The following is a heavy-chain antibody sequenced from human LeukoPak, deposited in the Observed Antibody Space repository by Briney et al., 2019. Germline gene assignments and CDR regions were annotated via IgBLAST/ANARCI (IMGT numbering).Heavy chain of an antibody. CDR2: ISYDGSNK. D-gene: IGHD2-15*01. Sequence: PSGGSLRLSCAASGFTFRNYAMHWVRQAPGKGLEWVAFISYDGSNKYYADSVKGRFTISRDNSKNTLYLQMNTLRAEDTAVYYCAKGTVEYCSGVRCYPFDYWGQGTLVTVSS. V-gene: IGHV3-30-3*01. CDR3: AKGTVEYCSGVRCYPFDY. J-gene: IGHJ4*02. CDR1: GFTFRNYA.